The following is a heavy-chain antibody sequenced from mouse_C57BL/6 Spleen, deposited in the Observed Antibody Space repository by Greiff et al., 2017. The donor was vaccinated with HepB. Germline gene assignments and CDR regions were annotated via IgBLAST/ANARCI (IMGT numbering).Heavy chain of an antibody. CDR2: INPGSGGT. CDR1: GYAFTNYL. Sequence: QVQLKHSGAELVRPGTSVKVSCKASGYAFTNYLIEWVKQRPGQGLEWIGVINPGSGGTNYNEKFKGKATLTADKSSSTAYMQLSSLTSEDSAVYFCARTTVVAGGAMDYWGQGTSVTVSS. D-gene: IGHD1-1*01. CDR3: ARTTVVAGGAMDY. J-gene: IGHJ4*01. V-gene: IGHV1-54*01.